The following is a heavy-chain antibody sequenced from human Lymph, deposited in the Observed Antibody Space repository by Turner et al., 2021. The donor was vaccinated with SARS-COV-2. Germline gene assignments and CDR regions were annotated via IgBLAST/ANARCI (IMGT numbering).Heavy chain of an antibody. CDR3: ARDTRGDYSYYYDGMDV. D-gene: IGHD4-17*01. CDR2: INPNSGGT. J-gene: IGHJ6*02. CDR1: GYLFTGYY. V-gene: IGHV1-2*02. Sequence: QVQLVQSGAEVKRPGASVEVSCTASGYLFTGYYMHWVLQDPGQGLEWMGWINPNSGGTNYAQKFQGRVTMTRDTSISTAYMEVSRLRSVDTAVYYCARDTRGDYSYYYDGMDVWGQGTTVTVSS.